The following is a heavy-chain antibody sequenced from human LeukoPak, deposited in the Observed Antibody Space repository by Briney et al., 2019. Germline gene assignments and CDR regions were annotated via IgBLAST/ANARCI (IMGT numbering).Heavy chain of an antibody. J-gene: IGHJ5*02. V-gene: IGHV4-34*01. CDR2: INHSGST. CDR3: ARRERSSPVGH. CDR1: GGSFTGYF. D-gene: IGHD1-26*01. Sequence: PLETLSLTCAVYGGSFTGYFWTWIRQPPGKGLEWIGEINHSGSTNYNPSLKSRVTMSADTSNNQFSLKLTSVTAADTAVYYCARRERSSPVGHWGHGNRVTVSS.